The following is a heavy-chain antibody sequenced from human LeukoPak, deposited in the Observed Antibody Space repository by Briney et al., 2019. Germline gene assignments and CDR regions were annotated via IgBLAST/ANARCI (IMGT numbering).Heavy chain of an antibody. Sequence: GSLRLSCAASGFTYSSYAMHWVRQAPGKGLDWVAVISYDGSNKYYADSVKGRFTISRDNSKNTLYLQMNSLRAEDTAVCYCARMGGDGYHDYWGQGTLVTVSS. D-gene: IGHD5-24*01. J-gene: IGHJ4*02. V-gene: IGHV3-30-3*01. CDR1: GFTYSSYA. CDR2: ISYDGSNK. CDR3: ARMGGDGYHDY.